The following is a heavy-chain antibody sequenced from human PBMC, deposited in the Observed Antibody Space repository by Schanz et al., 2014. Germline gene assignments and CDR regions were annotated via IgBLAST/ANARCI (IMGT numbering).Heavy chain of an antibody. J-gene: IGHJ5*02. D-gene: IGHD7-27*01. V-gene: IGHV3-66*01. CDR3: ARLSWGRVS. Sequence: EVQLVESGGGLVQPGGSLRLSCAVSGFTVNTNYMSWVRQAPGKGLEWISSMYINSGSTQYADSVKGRFIISRDNAENSLYLQMNNVRAEDTGVYYCARLSWGRVSWGQGTLVTVSS. CDR1: GFTVNTNY. CDR2: MYINSGST.